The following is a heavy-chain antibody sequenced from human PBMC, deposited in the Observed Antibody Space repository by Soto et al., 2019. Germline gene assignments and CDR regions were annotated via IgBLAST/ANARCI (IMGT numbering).Heavy chain of an antibody. J-gene: IGHJ4*02. CDR1: GFTFSSYS. CDR3: ARVPADYYDSSGYQDY. CDR2: ISSSSSYI. Sequence: GGSLRLSCAASGFTFSSYSMNWVRQAPGKGLEWVSSISSSSSYIYYADSVKGRFTISRDNAKNSLYLQMNSLRAEDTAVYYCARVPADYYDSSGYQDYWGQGTLLTVSS. V-gene: IGHV3-21*01. D-gene: IGHD3-22*01.